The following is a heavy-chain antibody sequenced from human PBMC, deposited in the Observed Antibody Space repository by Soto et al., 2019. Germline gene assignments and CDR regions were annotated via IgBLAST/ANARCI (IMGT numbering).Heavy chain of an antibody. CDR2: ISGSGGNT. CDR3: AKGGDSSRYSYVYYFDY. D-gene: IGHD3-22*01. CDR1: GFTFTNYA. J-gene: IGHJ4*02. Sequence: EVQLLESGGGLVQPGGSLRLSCAASGFTFTNYAMSWVRQAPWKGLDWVSVISGSGGNTYYADSVKGRFTISRDNSKNTLYLQMNSLGAEDTAVYYCAKGGDSSRYSYVYYFDYWGQGTLVTVSS. V-gene: IGHV3-23*01.